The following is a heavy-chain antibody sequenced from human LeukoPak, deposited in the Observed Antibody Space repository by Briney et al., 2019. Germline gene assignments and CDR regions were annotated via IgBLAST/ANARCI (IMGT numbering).Heavy chain of an antibody. CDR2: ISGSGGST. CDR3: AKDGHPYYYYGMDV. J-gene: IGHJ6*02. Sequence: GGSLRLCCAASGFTFSSYAMSWVRQATGKGLEWVSAISGSGGSTYYADSVKGRFTISRDNSKNTLYLQMNSLRAEDTAVYYCAKDGHPYYYYGMDVWGQGTTVTVSS. CDR1: GFTFSSYA. V-gene: IGHV3-23*01.